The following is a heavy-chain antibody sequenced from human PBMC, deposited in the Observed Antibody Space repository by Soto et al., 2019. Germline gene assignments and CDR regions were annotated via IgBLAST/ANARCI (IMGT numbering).Heavy chain of an antibody. J-gene: IGHJ5*02. V-gene: IGHV3-13*01. CDR2: IGTAGDT. D-gene: IGHD3-9*01. CDR1: GFTFSSYD. Sequence: EVQLVESGGGLVQPGGSLRLSCAASGFTFSSYDMHWVRQATGKGLEWVSAIGTAGDTYYPGSVKGRFTISRENAKNSLYRQMNSLRAGDTAVYYCARGQGTYYDILTGYYSGWFDPWGQGTLVTVSS. CDR3: ARGQGTYYDILTGYYSGWFDP.